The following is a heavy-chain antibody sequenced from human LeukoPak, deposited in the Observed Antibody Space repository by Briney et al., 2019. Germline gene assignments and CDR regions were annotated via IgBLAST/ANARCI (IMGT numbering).Heavy chain of an antibody. Sequence: SVKVSCKASGGTFSSYAISWVRQAPGQGLEWMGGIIPIFGTANYAQKFQGRVTITTDESTSTAYMELNSLRTEDTATYYCARLKHSHDSSGFTADYWGQGTLVTVSS. CDR1: GGTFSSYA. CDR3: ARLKHSHDSSGFTADY. V-gene: IGHV1-69*05. J-gene: IGHJ4*02. D-gene: IGHD3-22*01. CDR2: IIPIFGTA.